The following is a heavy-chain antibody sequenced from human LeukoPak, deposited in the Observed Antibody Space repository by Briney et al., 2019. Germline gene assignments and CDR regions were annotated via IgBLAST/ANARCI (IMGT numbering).Heavy chain of an antibody. CDR3: ARGRRDDFGPPFPPDFDY. V-gene: IGHV1-18*01. J-gene: IGHJ4*02. CDR1: GYTFTSYG. CDR2: ISAYNGNT. D-gene: IGHD3-10*01. Sequence: GASVKVSCKASGYTFTSYGISWVRQAPGQGLEWMGWISAYNGNTNYAQKLQGRVTMTTDTSTSTAYMELRSLRSDDTAVYYCARGRRDDFGPPFPPDFDYWGQGTLVTVSS.